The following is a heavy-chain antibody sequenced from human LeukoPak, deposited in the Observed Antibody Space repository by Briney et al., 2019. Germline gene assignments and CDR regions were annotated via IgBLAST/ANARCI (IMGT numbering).Heavy chain of an antibody. CDR1: GYTFTSYG. V-gene: IGHV1-18*04. Sequence: ASVKVSCKASGYTFTSYGISWVRQAPGQGREWMGWISAYNGNTKYAQKLQGRVTMTTDTSTSTAYMELRSLRSDDTAVYYCARRCSSTSCSTWSYYYYGMDVWGQGTTVTVSS. CDR3: ARRCSSTSCSTWSYYYYGMDV. CDR2: ISAYNGNT. J-gene: IGHJ6*02. D-gene: IGHD2-2*01.